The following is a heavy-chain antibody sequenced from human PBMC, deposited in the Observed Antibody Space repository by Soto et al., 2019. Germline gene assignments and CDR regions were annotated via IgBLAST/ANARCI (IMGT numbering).Heavy chain of an antibody. V-gene: IGHV1-18*01. D-gene: IGHD3-3*01. CDR3: ARVRDFWSGHPFDY. CDR1: GFTFTSYG. J-gene: IGHJ4*02. Sequence: GSVKGSCKAFGFTFTSYGISWGRQAPGQGLEWMGWISAHNGNTNYAQKLQGRVTVTTDTSTSTAYMELRSLRSDDTAVYYCARVRDFWSGHPFDYWGQGTLVTVSS. CDR2: ISAHNGNT.